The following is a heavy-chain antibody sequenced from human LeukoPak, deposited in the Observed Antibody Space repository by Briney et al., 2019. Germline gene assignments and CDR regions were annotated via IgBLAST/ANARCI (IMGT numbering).Heavy chain of an antibody. CDR3: AEMTTATSGHNWFDP. CDR2: IYYSGST. Sequence: PSETLSLTCTVSGGSISSYYWSWIRQPPGKGLEWIGYIYYSGSTNYNPSLKSRVTISVDTSKNQFSLKLSSVTAADTAVYYCAEMTTATSGHNWFDPWGQGTLVTVSS. CDR1: GGSISSYY. D-gene: IGHD4-17*01. J-gene: IGHJ5*02. V-gene: IGHV4-59*01.